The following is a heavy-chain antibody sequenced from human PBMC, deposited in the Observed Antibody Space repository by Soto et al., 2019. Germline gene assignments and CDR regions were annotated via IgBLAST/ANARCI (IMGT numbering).Heavy chain of an antibody. CDR3: AKDLYVQPPSGWFDP. CDR2: ITGSGDNS. Sequence: VQLLESGGGLVQPGGSLRLSCAASGFPFSDHAMSWVRQAPGKGLEWVSSITGSGDNSYFADSVKGRFTVSRDNFKNTLFLQMNSLRAEDTAVYYCAKDLYVQPPSGWFDPWGQRTLVTVSS. D-gene: IGHD1-26*01. CDR1: GFPFSDHA. J-gene: IGHJ5*02. V-gene: IGHV3-23*01.